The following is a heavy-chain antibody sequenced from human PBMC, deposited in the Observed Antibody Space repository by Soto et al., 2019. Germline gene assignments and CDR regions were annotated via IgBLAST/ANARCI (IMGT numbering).Heavy chain of an antibody. Sequence: ASVKVSCKASGYTLTSYYMHWVRQAPGQGLEWMGIINPSGGSTSYAQKFQGRVTMTRDTSTSTVYMELSSLRSEDTAVYYCARDRQPTYGYSNTYGMHVSGQGTTVTVSS. CDR1: GYTLTSYY. CDR3: ARDRQPTYGYSNTYGMHV. CDR2: INPSGGST. J-gene: IGHJ6*02. V-gene: IGHV1-46*01. D-gene: IGHD6-13*01.